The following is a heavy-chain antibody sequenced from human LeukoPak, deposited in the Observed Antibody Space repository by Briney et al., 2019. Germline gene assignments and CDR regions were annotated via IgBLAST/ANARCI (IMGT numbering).Heavy chain of an antibody. CDR3: ARDYADYVGYFFFDY. Sequence: GGSLRLSCAASGFTFNHYAMNWVRQAAGEGLEWVSSISGGGETTYYADSAKGRFTISRDNSQNTLYLQMNSLRAEDTAVYYCARDYADYVGYFFFDYWGQGTLVTVSS. CDR1: GFTFNHYA. J-gene: IGHJ4*02. CDR2: ISGGGETT. D-gene: IGHD4-17*01. V-gene: IGHV3-23*01.